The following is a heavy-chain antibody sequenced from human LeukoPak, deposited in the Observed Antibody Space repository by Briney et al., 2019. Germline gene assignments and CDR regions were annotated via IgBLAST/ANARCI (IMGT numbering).Heavy chain of an antibody. CDR3: AKTTTGYSSGRFPGWPVDY. CDR2: IFGRDGQT. Sequence: GGSLRLSCAASGLSFSSYAMSWVRQAPGKGLEWVSAIFGRDGQTDYADSVKGRFTISRDNSKNTVYLQMNSLRAEDTAVYYCAKTTTGYSSGRFPGWPVDYWGQGTLVTVPS. CDR1: GLSFSSYA. J-gene: IGHJ4*02. D-gene: IGHD6-19*01. V-gene: IGHV3-23*01.